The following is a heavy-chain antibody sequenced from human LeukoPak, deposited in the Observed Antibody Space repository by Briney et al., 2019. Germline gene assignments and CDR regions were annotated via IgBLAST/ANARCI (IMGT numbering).Heavy chain of an antibody. J-gene: IGHJ6*03. V-gene: IGHV4-61*02. CDR1: GGSISSGSYY. D-gene: IGHD3-3*01. CDR3: ARHLPTSTIFGVVIRTDYYYYYMDV. CDR2: IYTSGST. Sequence: SQTLSLTCTVSGGSISSGSYYWSWIRQPAGKGLEWIGRIYTSGSTNYNPSLKSRVTISVDTSKNQFSLKLSSVTAADTAVYYCARHLPTSTIFGVVIRTDYYYYYMDVWGKGTTVTVSS.